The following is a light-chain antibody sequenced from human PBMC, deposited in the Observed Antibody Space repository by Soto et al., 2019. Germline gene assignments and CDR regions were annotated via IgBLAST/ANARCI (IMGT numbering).Light chain of an antibody. CDR1: QSVSSK. Sequence: EIVMTQSPATLSVSPGERATLSCRASQSVSSKLAWYQQKPGQAPRLLISGASTRATGIPARFSGSGSATEFTLTISSLQSEDFAVYYCQQYNNWPRTFGPGTKLAIK. V-gene: IGKV3-15*01. J-gene: IGKJ1*01. CDR3: QQYNNWPRT. CDR2: GAS.